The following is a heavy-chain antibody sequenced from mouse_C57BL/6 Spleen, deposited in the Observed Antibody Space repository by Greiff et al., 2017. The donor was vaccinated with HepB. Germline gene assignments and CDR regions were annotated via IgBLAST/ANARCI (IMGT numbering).Heavy chain of an antibody. CDR2: IDPSDSYT. D-gene: IGHD1-1*01. J-gene: IGHJ1*03. Sequence: VQLQQSGAELVMPGASVKLSCKASGYTFTSYWMHWVKQRPGQGLEWIGEIDPSDSYTNYNQKFKGKSTLTVDKSSSTAYMQLSSLTSEDSAVYYCARRRYGSSNVGYFDVWGKGTTVTVSS. CDR1: GYTFTSYW. V-gene: IGHV1-69*01. CDR3: ARRRYGSSNVGYFDV.